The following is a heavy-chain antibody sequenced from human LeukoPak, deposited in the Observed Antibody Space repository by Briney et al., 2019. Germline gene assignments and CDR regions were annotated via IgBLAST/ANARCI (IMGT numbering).Heavy chain of an antibody. CDR1: GFTFSSYA. V-gene: IGHV3-30*04. J-gene: IGHJ4*02. D-gene: IGHD3-9*01. CDR3: ARDLGVLRYFDWLFYFDY. CDR2: ISYDGSNK. Sequence: PGGSLRLSCAASGFTFSSYAMHWVRQAPGKGLEWVAVISYDGSNKYYADSVQGRFTISRDNSKNTLYLQINSLRAEDTAVYYCARDLGVLRYFDWLFYFDYWGQGTLVTVSS.